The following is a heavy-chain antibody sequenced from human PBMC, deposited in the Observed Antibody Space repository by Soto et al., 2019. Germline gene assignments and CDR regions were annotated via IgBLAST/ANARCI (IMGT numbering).Heavy chain of an antibody. D-gene: IGHD6-19*01. J-gene: IGHJ5*01. V-gene: IGHV3-30*18. CDR1: GFSFSSYG. CDR3: AKEDYEYNSGWFFDS. CDR2: VSYDGSLK. Sequence: QVQLVESGGGVVQPGRSLRLSCAASGFSFSSYGMQWVRQAPVKGLEWVAVVSYDGSLKYYADSVTGRFTVSRDNSQNTVYLQMNSLRAEDTAVYYCAKEDYEYNSGWFFDSWGHGTQVTVSS.